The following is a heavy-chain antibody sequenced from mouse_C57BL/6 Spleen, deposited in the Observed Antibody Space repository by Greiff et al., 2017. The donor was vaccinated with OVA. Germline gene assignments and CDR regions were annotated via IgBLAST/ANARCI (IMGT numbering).Heavy chain of an antibody. CDR3: ARSDGSRGYFDY. CDR2: IYPGDGDT. CDR1: GYAFSSSW. Sequence: VVECGNELVKHGASVKISCKASGYAFSSSWMNWVKQRPGKGLEWIGRIYPGDGDTNYNGKFKGKATLTADKSSSTAYMQLSSLTSEDSAVYFCARSDGSRGYFDYWGQGTTLTVSS. V-gene: IGHV1-82*01. J-gene: IGHJ2*01. D-gene: IGHD1-1*01.